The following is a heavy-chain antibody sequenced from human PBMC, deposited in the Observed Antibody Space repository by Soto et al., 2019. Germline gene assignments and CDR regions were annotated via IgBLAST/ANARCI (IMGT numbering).Heavy chain of an antibody. V-gene: IGHV3-64D*06. Sequence: RLALGKQLEYVSSISTNGGSTHYADSVKGRFAISRDNSKNTQYLQMSSLRADDTAVYYCVKGEYYYDSSGYYPFDYWGQGP. J-gene: IGHJ4*02. CDR3: VKGEYYYDSSGYYPFDY. D-gene: IGHD3-22*01. CDR2: ISTNGGST.